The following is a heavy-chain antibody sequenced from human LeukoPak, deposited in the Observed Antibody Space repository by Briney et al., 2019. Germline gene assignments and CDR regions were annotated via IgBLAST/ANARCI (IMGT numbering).Heavy chain of an antibody. J-gene: IGHJ4*02. V-gene: IGHV3-49*04. CDR2: IRNKTYGGTT. CDR1: GFTFGDYA. Sequence: GSLRLSCTTAGFTFGDYAMSWVRQAPGGGPEWVGFIRNKTYGGTTDYAASVKGRFTISRDDSKSIAYLQMNSLKTEDTAFYYCTRGRPYFGSWGQGTLVSVSS. CDR3: TRGRPYFGS.